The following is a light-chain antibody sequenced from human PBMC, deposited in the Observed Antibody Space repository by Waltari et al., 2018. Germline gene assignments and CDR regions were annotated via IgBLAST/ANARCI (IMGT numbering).Light chain of an antibody. J-gene: IGKJ1*01. CDR3: QQYDDWPRT. Sequence: EIVMTQSPATLSVSPGERGTLSCRASQSLSVNLACYQQKSGQAPRLLIHGAATRATGVPARFSGSGAGTEFTLTSSNMQSEDFALYYCQQYDDWPRTFGQGTNVEV. V-gene: IGKV3-15*01. CDR1: QSLSVN. CDR2: GAA.